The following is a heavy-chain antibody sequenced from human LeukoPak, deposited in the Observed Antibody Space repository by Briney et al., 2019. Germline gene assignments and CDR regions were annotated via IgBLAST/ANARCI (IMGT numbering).Heavy chain of an antibody. D-gene: IGHD2-2*01. V-gene: IGHV3-23*01. CDR2: ISGSGGST. CDR1: GFTFSSYA. CDR3: VRASVTNPHCISISCNNFGTKFDY. Sequence: PGGSLRLSCAASGFTFSSYAMSWVRQAPGKGLEWVSAISGSGGSTYYADSVKGRFTISRDNSKNTLYLQMNSLRAEDTAVYYCVRASVTNPHCISISCNNFGTKFDYWGQGTLVTVSS. J-gene: IGHJ4*02.